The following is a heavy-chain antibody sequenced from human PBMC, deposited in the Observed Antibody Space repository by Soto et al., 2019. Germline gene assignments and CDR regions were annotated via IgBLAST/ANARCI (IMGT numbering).Heavy chain of an antibody. D-gene: IGHD3-9*01. CDR3: ATVRGAYYDILTGDYFDY. V-gene: IGHV1-24*01. CDR2: FDPEDGET. Sequence: ASVKVSCKVSGYTLTELSMHWVRQAPGKGLEWMGGFDPEDGETIYAQKFQGRVTMTEDTSTDTAYMELSSLRSEDTAVYYCATVRGAYYDILTGDYFDYWGQGTLVTVSS. CDR1: GYTLTELS. J-gene: IGHJ4*02.